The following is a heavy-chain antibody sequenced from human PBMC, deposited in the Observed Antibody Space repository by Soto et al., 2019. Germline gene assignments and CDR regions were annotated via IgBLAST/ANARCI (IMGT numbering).Heavy chain of an antibody. CDR2: IKSDGSST. CDR1: GFTPSNYW. V-gene: IGHV3-74*01. J-gene: IGHJ6*02. D-gene: IGHD3-10*01. Sequence: GGSLRLSCAASGFTPSNYWMHWVRQAPGKGLVWVSRIKSDGSSTSYADSVKGRFTISRDNAKNTLDLQMHGLRAEDMAVYYCARSVRSGSFPYYYYAMDVWGQGTTVTVSS. CDR3: ARSVRSGSFPYYYYAMDV.